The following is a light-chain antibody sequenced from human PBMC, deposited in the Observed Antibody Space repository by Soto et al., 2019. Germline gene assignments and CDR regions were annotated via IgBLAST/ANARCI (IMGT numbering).Light chain of an antibody. V-gene: IGKV2-28*01. CDR3: AQARHSVT. CDR1: QSLLLSSGNNY. J-gene: IGKJ1*01. Sequence: DIVLTQSPLSLPVTPGESASISCKASQSLLLSSGNNYLDWYLQKPGQSPQLLIYLGSTRDAGVPDMFGSRGSGEVCVRKNSPREGDDAGVYCEAQARHSVTFGEGTKVDIK. CDR2: LGS.